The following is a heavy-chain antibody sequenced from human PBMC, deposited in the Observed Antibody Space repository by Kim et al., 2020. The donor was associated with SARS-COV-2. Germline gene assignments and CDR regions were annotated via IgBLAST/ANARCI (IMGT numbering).Heavy chain of an antibody. Sequence: SETLSLTCAVYGGSFSGYYWSWIRQPPGKGLEWIGEINHSGSTNYNPSLKSRVTISVDTSKNQFSLKLSSVTAADTAVYYCARGGGSSTSCYEGCWFDPWGQGTLVTVSS. J-gene: IGHJ5*02. D-gene: IGHD2-2*01. V-gene: IGHV4-34*01. CDR3: ARGGGSSTSCYEGCWFDP. CDR1: GGSFSGYY. CDR2: INHSGST.